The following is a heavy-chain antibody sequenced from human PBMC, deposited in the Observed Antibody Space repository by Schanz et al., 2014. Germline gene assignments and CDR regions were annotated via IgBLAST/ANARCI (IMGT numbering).Heavy chain of an antibody. CDR1: GGTFSTYP. CDR3: ARGGGPEDVFDI. J-gene: IGHJ3*02. CDR2: IIPIHGIV. Sequence: QVQLVQSGAEVKKPGSSMKVSCKASGGTFSTYPINWLRKAPGQGLEWMGRIIPIHGIVNYAQRFQDRVRITADKSTSTAYMELSSLRSDDTAVYCCARGGGPEDVFDIWGQGTILTVSS. D-gene: IGHD2-15*01. V-gene: IGHV1-69*02.